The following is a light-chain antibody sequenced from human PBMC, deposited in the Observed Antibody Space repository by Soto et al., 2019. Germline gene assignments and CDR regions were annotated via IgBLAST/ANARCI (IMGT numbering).Light chain of an antibody. J-gene: IGLJ3*02. CDR2: RDN. Sequence: QSVLTQPPSASGTPGQRVSISCSGSSSNIGSNAVHWYQQFPGTAPRLLIYRDNQRPSGVPDRFSGSKSGTSASLVISGLQFEDEADYYCAAWNDRPYLWVFGGGTKLTVL. CDR3: AAWNDRPYLWV. CDR1: SSNIGSNA. V-gene: IGLV1-44*01.